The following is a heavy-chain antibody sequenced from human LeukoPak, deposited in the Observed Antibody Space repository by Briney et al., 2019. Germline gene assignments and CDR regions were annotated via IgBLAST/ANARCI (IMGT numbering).Heavy chain of an antibody. CDR1: GGSISNYY. CDR2: IYSSGST. CDR3: ARGGYTILDY. Sequence: SETLSLTCTVSGGSISNYYWSWIRQPAGKGLEFIGRIYSSGSTNYNPSLKSRVTMSVDTSKNQFSLRLSSVTAADSAMYYCARGGYTILDYWGQGTLVTVSS. D-gene: IGHD1-1*01. J-gene: IGHJ4*02. V-gene: IGHV4-4*07.